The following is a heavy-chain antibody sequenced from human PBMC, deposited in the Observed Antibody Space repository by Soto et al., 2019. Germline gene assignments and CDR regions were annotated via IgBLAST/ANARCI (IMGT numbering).Heavy chain of an antibody. CDR3: AKGHASGS. CDR2: ISNSGGRT. CDR1: GFTFRTYA. V-gene: IGHV3-23*01. J-gene: IGHJ5*02. D-gene: IGHD6-25*01. Sequence: EVQLLESGGGFVQPGGSLRLSCVVSGFTFRTYAMTWVRQAPGKGLEWVSFISNSGGRTNYADSVRGRFTTSRDNSKNTLYLQMNSLRAEDTALYYCAKGHASGSWGPGTQATVSS.